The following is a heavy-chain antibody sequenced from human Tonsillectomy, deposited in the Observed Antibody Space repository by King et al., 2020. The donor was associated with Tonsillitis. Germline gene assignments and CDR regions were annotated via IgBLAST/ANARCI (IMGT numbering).Heavy chain of an antibody. CDR1: GCTFDDYA. CDR3: AKDKNYDSNYYYGMDV. CDR2: ISWNSGYR. Sequence: VQLVESGGGLVQPGSSLRLSCAASGCTFDDYAMHWVRQSPGKGLEWVSGISWNSGYRGYADSVKGRFTISRDNAKNSLYLQMNSLRGEDTALYYCAKDKNYDSNYYYGMDVWGQGTTVTVSS. V-gene: IGHV3-9*01. J-gene: IGHJ6*02. D-gene: IGHD3-3*01.